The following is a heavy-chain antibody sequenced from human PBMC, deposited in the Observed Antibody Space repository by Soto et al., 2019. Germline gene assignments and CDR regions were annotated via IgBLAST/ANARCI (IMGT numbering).Heavy chain of an antibody. D-gene: IGHD3-10*01. V-gene: IGHV1-69*01. Sequence: QVQLVQSGAEVKKPGSSVKVSCKASGGTFSSYAISWVRQAPGQGREWMGGIIPIVGTANYAQKFQGRVTLTADESTSTADMELSSLRSEDTAVYYCARDLLVRGDPRDYWGQGTLVTVSS. CDR2: IIPIVGTA. CDR1: GGTFSSYA. J-gene: IGHJ4*02. CDR3: ARDLLVRGDPRDY.